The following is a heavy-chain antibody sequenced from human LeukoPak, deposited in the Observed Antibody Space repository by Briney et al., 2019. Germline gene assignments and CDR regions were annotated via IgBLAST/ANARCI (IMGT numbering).Heavy chain of an antibody. Sequence: GRSLRLSCAASGFTFSNYGMHWVRQAPGKGLEGVAVVWSDGTTKNYADSVKGRFTISRDNSKNTLYMQMNSLRAEDTAVYYCARGHYYTDMLTNYWVRYFDYWGQGTLVTVSS. CDR2: VWSDGTTK. CDR3: ARGHYYTDMLTNYWVRYFDY. CDR1: GFTFSNYG. D-gene: IGHD3-9*01. J-gene: IGHJ4*02. V-gene: IGHV3-33*01.